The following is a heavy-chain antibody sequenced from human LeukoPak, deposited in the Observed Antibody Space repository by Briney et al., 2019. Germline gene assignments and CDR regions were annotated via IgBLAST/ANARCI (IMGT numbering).Heavy chain of an antibody. D-gene: IGHD3-16*02. CDR3: AKGYHGNYFDY. V-gene: IGHV3-23*01. Sequence: GGSLRLSCAASGFTFDSYAMNWVRQAPGKGLEWLAVISDSGSDTYYADSVKGRFTISRDNSKNTLYVQMNSLRAEDTAVYYCAKGYHGNYFDYWGQGTLVTVSS. CDR2: ISDSGSDT. CDR1: GFTFDSYA. J-gene: IGHJ4*02.